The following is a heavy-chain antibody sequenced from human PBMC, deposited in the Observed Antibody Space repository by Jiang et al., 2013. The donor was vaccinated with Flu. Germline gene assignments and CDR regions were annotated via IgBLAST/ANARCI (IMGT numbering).Heavy chain of an antibody. CDR1: GDSVSSNSAA. CDR3: ARTSYYGTLGMDV. D-gene: IGHD3-10*01. CDR2: TYYRSKWYN. Sequence: ISGDSVSSNSAAWSWIRQSPSRGLEWLGRTYYRSKWYNDYGISVKSRITINPDTSKNQFSLQLNSVTPEDTAVYYCARTSYYGTLGMDVWGQGTTVTVSS. V-gene: IGHV6-1*01. J-gene: IGHJ6*02.